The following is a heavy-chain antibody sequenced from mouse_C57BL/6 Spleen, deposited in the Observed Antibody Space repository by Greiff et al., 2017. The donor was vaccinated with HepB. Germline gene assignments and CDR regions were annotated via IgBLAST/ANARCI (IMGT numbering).Heavy chain of an antibody. CDR1: GYTFTSYW. CDR2: IDPSDSYT. CDR3: ARGYYGSDRAMDY. D-gene: IGHD1-1*01. Sequence: QVQLQQPGAELVKPGASVKLSCKASGYTFTSYWMQWVKLRPGQGLEWIGEIDPSDSYTNYNQKFKGKATLTVDTSSSTAYMQLSSLTSEDSAVYYCARGYYGSDRAMDYWGQGTSVTVSS. J-gene: IGHJ4*01. V-gene: IGHV1-50*01.